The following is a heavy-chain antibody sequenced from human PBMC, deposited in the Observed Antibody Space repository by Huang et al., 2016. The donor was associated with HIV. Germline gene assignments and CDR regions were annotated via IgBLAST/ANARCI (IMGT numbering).Heavy chain of an antibody. J-gene: IGHJ4*02. D-gene: IGHD2-2*01. CDR2: RDWDEDQ. Sequence: QVTLRESGPALVKPTQTLTLTCSFSGFSLSTRGMSMNWIRQPPGKALEWLARRDWDEDQYDNPSLETRLAISKDTSKSQVILTMTNMDPVDTATYFCARIRTSSYFFDHWGQGTLVTVSS. CDR1: GFSLSTRGMS. V-gene: IGHV2-70*13. CDR3: ARIRTSSYFFDH.